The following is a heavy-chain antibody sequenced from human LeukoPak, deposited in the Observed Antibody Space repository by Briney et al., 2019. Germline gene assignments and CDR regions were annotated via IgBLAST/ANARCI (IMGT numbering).Heavy chain of an antibody. V-gene: IGHV3-48*04. J-gene: IGHJ5*02. CDR2: ISSSSSTI. CDR3: ARDYRPGPSSSWTIGDWFDP. CDR1: GFTFSSYS. D-gene: IGHD6-13*01. Sequence: GGSLRLSCAASGFTFSSYSMNWVRQAPGKGLEWVSYISSSSSTIYYADSVKGRFTISRDNAKNSLYLQMNSLRAEDTAVYYCARDYRPGPSSSWTIGDWFDPWGQGTLVTVSS.